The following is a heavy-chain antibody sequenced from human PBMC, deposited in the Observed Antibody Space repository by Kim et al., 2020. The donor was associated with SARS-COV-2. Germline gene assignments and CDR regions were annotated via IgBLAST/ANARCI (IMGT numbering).Heavy chain of an antibody. CDR3: ARDRYGSGSYSGY. CDR2: ISSSSSYT. V-gene: IGHV3-11*05. J-gene: IGHJ4*02. D-gene: IGHD3-10*01. CDR1: GFTFSDYY. Sequence: GGSLRLSCAASGFTFSDYYMSWIRQAPGKGLEWVSYISSSSSYTNYADSVKGRFTISRDNAKNSLYLQMNSLRAEDTAVYYCARDRYGSGSYSGYWGQGTLVTVSS.